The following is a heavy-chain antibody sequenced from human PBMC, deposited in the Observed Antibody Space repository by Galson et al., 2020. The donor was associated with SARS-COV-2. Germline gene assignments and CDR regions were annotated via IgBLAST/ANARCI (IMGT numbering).Heavy chain of an antibody. J-gene: IGHJ6*02. CDR1: GYTFTNYG. CDR3: ARDTDFRGPFPESSLDV. D-gene: IGHD2-15*01. Sequence: GESLKISCRASGYTFTNYGITWVRQAPGQGLEWMGWISGYNGDTKDAGFLQGRIIMTTDTSTSTAYMDLRSLRSDDTAVYYCARDTDFRGPFPESSLDVWGQGTTVTVSS. V-gene: IGHV1-18*04. CDR2: ISGYNGDT.